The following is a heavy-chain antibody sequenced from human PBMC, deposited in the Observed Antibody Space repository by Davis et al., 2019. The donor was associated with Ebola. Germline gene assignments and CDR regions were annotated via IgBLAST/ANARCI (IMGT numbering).Heavy chain of an antibody. J-gene: IGHJ4*02. CDR3: ARGRGGPGYSYGYSY. Sequence: PGGSLRPSLAVYGASFSGYYWSWIRQPPGKGLEWIGEINHSGSTNYNPSLKSRVTISVDTSKNQFSLKLSSVTAADTAVYYCARGRGGPGYSYGYSYWGQGTLVTVSS. CDR2: INHSGST. D-gene: IGHD5-18*01. V-gene: IGHV4-34*01. CDR1: GASFSGYY.